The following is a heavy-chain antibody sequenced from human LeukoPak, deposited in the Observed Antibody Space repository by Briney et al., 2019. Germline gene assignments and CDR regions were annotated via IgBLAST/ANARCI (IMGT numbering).Heavy chain of an antibody. Sequence: ASVKVSCKASGGTFSSYALSWVRQAPGQGLEWMGTIIPIVGIANYAQKFQGRVTITADKSTSTAYMELSSLRSEDTAVYYCARDGEMATVYFDYWGQGTLVTVSS. CDR1: GGTFSSYA. CDR3: ARDGEMATVYFDY. J-gene: IGHJ4*02. D-gene: IGHD5-24*01. CDR2: IIPIVGIA. V-gene: IGHV1-69*04.